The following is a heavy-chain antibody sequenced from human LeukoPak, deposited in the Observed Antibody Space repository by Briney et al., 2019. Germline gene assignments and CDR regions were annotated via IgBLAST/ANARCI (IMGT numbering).Heavy chain of an antibody. J-gene: IGHJ4*02. Sequence: PGGSLRLSCAASGFTFSSYAMHWVRQAPGKGLEWVAIISYDGSDKYYADSVKGRFTISRDNSKNTLYLQMNSLRAADTAVYYCAKDLAEYSDSSGYFDYWGQGTLVTVSS. CDR3: AKDLAEYSDSSGYFDY. D-gene: IGHD6-6*01. V-gene: IGHV3-30*18. CDR1: GFTFSSYA. CDR2: ISYDGSDK.